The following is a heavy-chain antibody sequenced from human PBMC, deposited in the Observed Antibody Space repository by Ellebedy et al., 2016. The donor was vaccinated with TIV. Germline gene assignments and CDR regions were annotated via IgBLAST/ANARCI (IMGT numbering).Heavy chain of an antibody. V-gene: IGHV3-7*01. CDR2: IRQEGDEI. CDR3: ARRASYGDYAVQVNPWFDP. D-gene: IGHD4-17*01. J-gene: IGHJ5*02. Sequence: GGSLRLSCAASGFNFRSYWMTWVRQAPGKGLEWVAKIRQEGDEIYYVESVKGRFTIPRDNAKNSLFLQMNSLGAEDTAVYYCARRASYGDYAVQVNPWFDPWGQGTLVTVSS. CDR1: GFNFRSYW.